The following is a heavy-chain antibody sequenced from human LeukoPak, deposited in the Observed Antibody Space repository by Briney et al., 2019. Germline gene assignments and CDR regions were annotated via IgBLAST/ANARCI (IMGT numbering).Heavy chain of an antibody. J-gene: IGHJ5*02. CDR2: IYHSGST. CDR3: ARFFVGTGNWFDP. Sequence: LSLTCTVSGGSISSGGYSWSWIRQPPGKGLEWIGYIYHSGSTYYNPSLKSRVTISVDRSKNQFSLKLSSVTAADTAVYYCARFFVGTGNWFDPWGQGTLVTVSS. CDR1: GGSISSGGYS. V-gene: IGHV4-30-2*01. D-gene: IGHD2-21*01.